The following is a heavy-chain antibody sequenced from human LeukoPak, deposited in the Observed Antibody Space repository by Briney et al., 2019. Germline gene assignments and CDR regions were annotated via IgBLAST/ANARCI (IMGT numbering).Heavy chain of an antibody. Sequence: SETLSLTCTVSGGSISSSSYYWGWIRQPPGRGLEWIGSIYYSGSTYYNPSLKSRVTISVDTSKNQFSLKLGSVTAADTAVYYCARDRYYYDSSGSVFDYWGQGTLVTVSS. CDR3: ARDRYYYDSSGSVFDY. J-gene: IGHJ4*02. CDR2: IYYSGST. D-gene: IGHD3-22*01. CDR1: GGSISSSSYY. V-gene: IGHV4-39*07.